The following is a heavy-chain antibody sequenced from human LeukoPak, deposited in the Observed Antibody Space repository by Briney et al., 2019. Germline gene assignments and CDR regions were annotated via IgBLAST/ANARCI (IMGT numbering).Heavy chain of an antibody. Sequence: GESLRLSCVGSGFTFSIYAMSWVRQAPGKGLEWVSGISDSGDTAYYADSVKGRFTISRDNSKNTLYLQINSLRTGDAAVYYCAKDSITIFGVVPNWFDPWGQGTPVSVYS. D-gene: IGHD3-3*01. CDR3: AKDSITIFGVVPNWFDP. CDR2: ISDSGDTA. J-gene: IGHJ5*02. CDR1: GFTFSIYA. V-gene: IGHV3-23*01.